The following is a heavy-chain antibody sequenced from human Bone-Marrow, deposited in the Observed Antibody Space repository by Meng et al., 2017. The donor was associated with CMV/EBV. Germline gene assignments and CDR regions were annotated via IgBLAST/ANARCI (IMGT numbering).Heavy chain of an antibody. CDR1: GFSFNYYA. J-gene: IGHJ4*02. D-gene: IGHD6-19*01. V-gene: IGHV3-30-3*01. CDR2: ISYDGSNQ. Sequence: GESLKISCAASGFSFNYYAMHWVRQAPGKGLEWVAVISYDGSNQYYADSVEGRFTISRDNSKNTLFVQMNSLRAEDTAVYYCAKDCVDGYSSNSYYFDDWGQGTLVTVSS. CDR3: AKDCVDGYSSNSYYFDD.